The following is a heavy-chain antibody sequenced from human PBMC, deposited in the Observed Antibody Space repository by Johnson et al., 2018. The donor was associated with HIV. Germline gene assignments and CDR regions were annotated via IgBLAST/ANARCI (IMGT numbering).Heavy chain of an antibody. CDR3: ASPGVVVVITRRGQDAFDI. CDR2: ISGSGGST. D-gene: IGHD3-22*01. Sequence: VQLVESGGGLVQPGGSLRLSCAASGFTFSSYAMSWVRPAPGKWLEWVSAISGSGGSTYYADSVKGRFTISRDKSKNTLYLQMNSLRAEDTAVYYCASPGVVVVITRRGQDAFDIWGQGTMVTVSS. V-gene: IGHV3-23*04. J-gene: IGHJ3*02. CDR1: GFTFSSYA.